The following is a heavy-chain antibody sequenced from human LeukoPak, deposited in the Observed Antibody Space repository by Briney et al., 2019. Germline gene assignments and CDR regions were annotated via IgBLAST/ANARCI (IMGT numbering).Heavy chain of an antibody. CDR1: GFDVNDNF. CDR2: IYASGGA. V-gene: IGHV3-53*01. J-gene: IGHJ4*02. Sequence: GGSLRLSCVASGFDVNDNFMIRVRQAPGQGLEWISIIYASGGAYHAESVKGRFSAFRDTSKNTIFLQMNNLRAGGTAMYYCVRRHDYWGQGTLVTVSS. CDR3: VRRHDY.